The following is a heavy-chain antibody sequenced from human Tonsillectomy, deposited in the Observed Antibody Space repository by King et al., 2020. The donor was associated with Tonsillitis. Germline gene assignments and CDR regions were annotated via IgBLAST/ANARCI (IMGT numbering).Heavy chain of an antibody. J-gene: IGHJ4*02. D-gene: IGHD1-20*01. CDR2: IYSGGST. CDR3: SRADYRDNWAWD. CDR1: GFTVSSNY. V-gene: IGHV3-53*01. Sequence: VQLVESGGGLIQPGGSLRLSCAASGFTVSSNYMSWVRQAPGKGLEWVSVIYSGGSTYYADSVKGRFAISRDNSKNTLYLQMNSLRAEDTAMYYCSRADYRDNWAWDWGQGTLVTVSS.